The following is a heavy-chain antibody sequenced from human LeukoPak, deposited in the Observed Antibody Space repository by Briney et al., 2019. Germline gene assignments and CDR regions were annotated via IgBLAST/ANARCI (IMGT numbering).Heavy chain of an antibody. D-gene: IGHD6-6*01. V-gene: IGHV4-38-2*02. CDR3: ARKLESSSSLGHYYYMDV. Sequence: SETLSLTCTVSGGSISSYYWGWIRQPPGKGLEWIGSIYHSGSTYYNPSLKSRVTISVDTSKNQFSLKLSSVTAADTAVYYCARKLESSSSLGHYYYMDVWGKGTTVTVSS. CDR2: IYHSGST. CDR1: GGSISSYY. J-gene: IGHJ6*03.